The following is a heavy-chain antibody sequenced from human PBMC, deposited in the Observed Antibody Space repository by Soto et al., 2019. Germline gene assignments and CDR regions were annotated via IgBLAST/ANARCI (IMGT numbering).Heavy chain of an antibody. V-gene: IGHV4-61*01. Sequence: QVQLQESGPGLVKPSETLSLTCTVSGGSVSSGSYYWSWIRQPPGKGLEWIGYIYYSGSTNYNPSLKSRVTRSVDTSKNQFSLKLSSVTAADTAVYYCARDSPLVRGVIDYWGQGTLVTVSS. CDR2: IYYSGST. D-gene: IGHD3-10*01. CDR3: ARDSPLVRGVIDY. J-gene: IGHJ4*02. CDR1: GGSVSSGSYY.